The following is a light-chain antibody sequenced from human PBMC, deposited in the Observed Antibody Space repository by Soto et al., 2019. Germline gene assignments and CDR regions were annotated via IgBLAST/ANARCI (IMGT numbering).Light chain of an antibody. V-gene: IGKV1-39*01. CDR1: QSISTF. CDR3: QQSYTTPRT. CDR2: AAS. Sequence: DLPMTQSPSSLSASVGDRVSVTCRASQSISTFLNWYQQRPGEAPKLLIYAASSLQSGVPSRFSGSGSGADFTLTIGSLQPEDFATYYWQQSYTTPRTFGQGTKVEVK. J-gene: IGKJ1*01.